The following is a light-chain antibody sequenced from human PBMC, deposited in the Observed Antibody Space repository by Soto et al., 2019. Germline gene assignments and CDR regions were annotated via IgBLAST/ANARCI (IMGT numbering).Light chain of an antibody. CDR2: SDN. V-gene: IGLV1-40*01. Sequence: QCVLTQPPSVSGAPGQRVTISCTGSSSNIGAGYVVHWYQQLPGAAPKLLIFSDNNRPSGVPDRFSGSKSGTSASLAITGLRAEDEADYYCQSYDNNSDYVFGTGTKLTVL. CDR3: QSYDNNSDYV. J-gene: IGLJ1*01. CDR1: SSNIGAGYV.